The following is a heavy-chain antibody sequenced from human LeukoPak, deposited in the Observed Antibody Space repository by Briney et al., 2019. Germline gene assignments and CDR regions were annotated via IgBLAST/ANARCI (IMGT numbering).Heavy chain of an antibody. J-gene: IGHJ4*02. CDR3: ARGGYCSNVVCYTSRSLDY. CDR2: ISGSGSTK. D-gene: IGHD2-8*01. CDR1: AITFSDYY. V-gene: IGHV3-11*01. Sequence: GGSLRLSCVASAITFSDYYMSWIRQAPGKGLEWVSYISGSGSTKYYADSVKGRFTISRDNAKNSLYLQMNSLRAEDTAVYCCARGGYCSNVVCYTSRSLDYWGQGTLVTVSS.